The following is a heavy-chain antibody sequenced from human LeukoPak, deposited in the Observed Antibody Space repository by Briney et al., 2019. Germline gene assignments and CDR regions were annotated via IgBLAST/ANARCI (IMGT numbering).Heavy chain of an antibody. J-gene: IGHJ4*02. CDR1: GGSISSYY. V-gene: IGHV4-59*01. CDR2: FYYSGST. D-gene: IGHD3-22*01. CDR3: ARDHSDYPRVFDY. Sequence: SETLSLTCTVSGGSISSYYWSWIRQPPGKGLEWIGFFYYSGSTNYNPSLKSRVTMSVDPSKNHFSPKLSSVTAADTAVYYCARDHSDYPRVFDYWGQGTLVTVSS.